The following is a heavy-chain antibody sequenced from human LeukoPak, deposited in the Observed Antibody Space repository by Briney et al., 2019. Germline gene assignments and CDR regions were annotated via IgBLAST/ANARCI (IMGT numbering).Heavy chain of an antibody. D-gene: IGHD3-10*01. CDR2: IYYSGST. V-gene: IGHV4-59*01. J-gene: IGHJ4*02. CDR1: GGSISSYY. CDR3: ARERELLLWFGELDYFDY. Sequence: SETLSLTCTVAGGSISSYYWSWIRQPPGKGLEWIGYIYYSGSTNYNTSLKSRVTISVDTSKNQFSLKLSSVTAADTAVYYCARERELLLWFGELDYFDYWGQGTLVTVSS.